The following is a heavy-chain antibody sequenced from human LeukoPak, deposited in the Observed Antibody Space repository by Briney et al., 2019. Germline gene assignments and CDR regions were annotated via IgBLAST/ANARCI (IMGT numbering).Heavy chain of an antibody. J-gene: IGHJ4*02. CDR3: ARRDSSRSFDY. Sequence: GGSLRLSCAASAFTFNNFAMSWVRQAPGKGLEWVSGISAGGGATIYVDSVKGRFTISRDNSKNTLYLQMNSLRAEDTAVYYCARRDSSRSFDYWGQGTLVTVSS. CDR1: AFTFNNFA. CDR2: ISAGGGAT. D-gene: IGHD6-6*01. V-gene: IGHV3-23*01.